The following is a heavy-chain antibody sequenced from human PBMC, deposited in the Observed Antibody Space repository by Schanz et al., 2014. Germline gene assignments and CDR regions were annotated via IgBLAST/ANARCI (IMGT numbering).Heavy chain of an antibody. D-gene: IGHD3-10*01. CDR3: GRHPHYYGSGSGFDP. Sequence: QLQLQESGPGLVKPSETLSLTCTVSGGSISSSSYFWGWIRQPPGKGLEWIGSIYNSGSTYYNPPLKSRVTISGNPSKTQFSRKLSSGSAADTAVYYCGRHPHYYGSGSGFDPWGQGTLVTVSS. CDR2: IYNSGST. J-gene: IGHJ5*02. CDR1: GGSISSSSYF. V-gene: IGHV4-39*01.